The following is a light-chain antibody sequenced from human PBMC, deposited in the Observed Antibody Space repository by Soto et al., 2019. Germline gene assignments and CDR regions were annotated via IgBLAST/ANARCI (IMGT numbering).Light chain of an antibody. CDR3: QQYDVTPPNT. V-gene: IGKV3-20*01. J-gene: IGKJ4*01. Sequence: EIVLTQSPGTLSLSPGERATLSCRASQIVSSTYLAWFQQKPGQAPRLLIYGPSTRATGIPDRFSGSGSGTDFTLTISGLEPEDFAFYYCQQYDVTPPNTFGGGTKVEV. CDR1: QIVSSTY. CDR2: GPS.